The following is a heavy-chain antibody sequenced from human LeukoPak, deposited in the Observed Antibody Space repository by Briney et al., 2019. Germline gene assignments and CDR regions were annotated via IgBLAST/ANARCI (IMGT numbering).Heavy chain of an antibody. Sequence: GASLRLSCAASGFTFSSYAMSWVRQAQGKGLEWVSAISGSGGSTYYADSVKGRFTISRDNSKNTLYLQMNSLRAEDTAVYYCAKGNVLRFLEWLSPTSLLINWFDPWGQGTLVTVSS. CDR2: ISGSGGST. CDR3: AKGNVLRFLEWLSPTSLLINWFDP. D-gene: IGHD3-3*01. J-gene: IGHJ5*02. CDR1: GFTFSSYA. V-gene: IGHV3-23*01.